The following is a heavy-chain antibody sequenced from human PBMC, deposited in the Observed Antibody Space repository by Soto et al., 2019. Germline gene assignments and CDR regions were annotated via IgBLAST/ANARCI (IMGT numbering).Heavy chain of an antibody. Sequence: SETLSLTCTVSGASISTYYWCWVRQPPGKGLEGIGYIHESGSTYYNPSLKSRVTMSLDTSRNQFFLQLNSVTAADTAVYYCARESAGSGKNNWFYPWGQGMLVTVSS. CDR1: GASISTYY. D-gene: IGHD3-10*01. J-gene: IGHJ5*02. V-gene: IGHV4-59*01. CDR3: ARESAGSGKNNWFYP. CDR2: IHESGST.